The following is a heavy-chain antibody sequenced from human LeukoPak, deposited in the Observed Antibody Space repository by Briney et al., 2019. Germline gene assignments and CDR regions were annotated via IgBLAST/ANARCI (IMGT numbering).Heavy chain of an antibody. CDR2: ISSSSSTI. Sequence: PGGSLRLSCAASGFTFSSYEMNWVRQAPGKGLEWVSYISSSSSTIYYADSVKGRFTISRDNAKNSLYLQMNSLRAEDTAVCYCARRPITMVRGVDWYFDLWGRGTLVTVSS. CDR3: ARRPITMVRGVDWYFDL. V-gene: IGHV3-48*01. CDR1: GFTFSSYE. J-gene: IGHJ2*01. D-gene: IGHD3-10*01.